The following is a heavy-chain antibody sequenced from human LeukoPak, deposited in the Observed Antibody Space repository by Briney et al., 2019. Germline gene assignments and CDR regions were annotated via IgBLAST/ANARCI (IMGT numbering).Heavy chain of an antibody. CDR1: GFNFSSYG. J-gene: IGHJ4*02. Sequence: PGGSLRLSCAASGFNFSSYGMHWVRQAPGKGLEWVAFIRYDGSDKYYVDSVKGRFTISRDNSKNTLYLQMNSLRAEDKAVYYCAKDRDKGNYYFDYWGQGTLVTVSS. CDR3: AKDRDKGNYYFDY. D-gene: IGHD1-7*01. V-gene: IGHV3-30*02. CDR2: IRYDGSDK.